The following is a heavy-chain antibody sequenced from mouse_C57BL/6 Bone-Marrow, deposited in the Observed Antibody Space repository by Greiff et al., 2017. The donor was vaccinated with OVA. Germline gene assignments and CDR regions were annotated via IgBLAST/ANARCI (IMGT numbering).Heavy chain of an antibody. CDR2: IRLKSDNYAT. CDR1: GFTFSNYW. J-gene: IGHJ3*01. CDR3: TGGFPWFAY. Sequence: EVKLVESGGGLVQPGGSMKLSCVASGFTFSNYWMNWVRQSPEKGLEWVAQIRLKSDNYATHYAESVKGRFTISRDDSKSSVYLQMNNLRAEDTGIYYCTGGFPWFAYWGQGTLVTVSA. V-gene: IGHV6-3*01.